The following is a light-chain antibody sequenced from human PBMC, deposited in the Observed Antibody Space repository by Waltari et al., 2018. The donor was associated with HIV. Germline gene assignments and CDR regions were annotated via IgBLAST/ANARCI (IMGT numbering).Light chain of an antibody. CDR3: GAWDDSLRAGI. V-gene: IGLV1-51*02. CDR2: ENY. Sequence: QSLLTQPPSVSAAPGQRVTISCSGSSSNVGKRPVPWYQQFPGPAPHLLIYENYQRPADIPDRFSGSKSGSSATLDITGLQAEDEADYYCGAWDDSLRAGIFGGGTKLSVL. CDR1: SSNVGKRP. J-gene: IGLJ2*01.